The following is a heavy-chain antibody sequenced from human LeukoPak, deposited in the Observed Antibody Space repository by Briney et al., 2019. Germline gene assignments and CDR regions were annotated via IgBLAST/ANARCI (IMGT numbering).Heavy chain of an antibody. D-gene: IGHD6-13*01. J-gene: IGHJ3*02. CDR3: ARVLAAAGPDDAFDI. Sequence: SETLSLTCTVSGGSISSGGYYWSWIRQHPGKGLEWIGYIYYSGSTYYNPSLKSRVTISVDTSKNQFSLKLSSVTAADTAVYYCARVLAAAGPDDAFDIWGQGTMVTVSS. CDR1: GGSISSGGYY. V-gene: IGHV4-31*03. CDR2: IYYSGST.